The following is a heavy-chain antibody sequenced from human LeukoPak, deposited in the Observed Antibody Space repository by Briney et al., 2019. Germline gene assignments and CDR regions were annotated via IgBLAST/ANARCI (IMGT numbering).Heavy chain of an antibody. Sequence: SETLSLTCTVSGGSISSYYWGWIRQPPGKGLEWIGSIYYSGSTYYNPSLKSRVTISVDTSKNQFSLKLSSVTAADTAVCYCARVPQQWLVNWGDYFDYWGQGTLVTVSS. J-gene: IGHJ4*02. D-gene: IGHD6-19*01. CDR3: ARVPQQWLVNWGDYFDY. CDR2: IYYSGST. CDR1: GGSISSYY. V-gene: IGHV4-39*01.